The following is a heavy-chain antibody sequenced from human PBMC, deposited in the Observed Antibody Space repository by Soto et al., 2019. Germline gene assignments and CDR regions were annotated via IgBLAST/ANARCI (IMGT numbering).Heavy chain of an antibody. V-gene: IGHV3-49*03. D-gene: IGHD6-13*01. CDR1: GFTFGDYA. Sequence: EVQLVESGGGLVQPGRSLRLSCTASGFTFGDYAMSWFRQAPGKGLEWVGLIRSKAYGGTTEYAASVKGRFTISRDDSKSIAYLQMNSLKTEDTAVYYCTRAQPLDSNTIDYWGQGTLVTVSS. CDR2: IRSKAYGGTT. J-gene: IGHJ4*02. CDR3: TRAQPLDSNTIDY.